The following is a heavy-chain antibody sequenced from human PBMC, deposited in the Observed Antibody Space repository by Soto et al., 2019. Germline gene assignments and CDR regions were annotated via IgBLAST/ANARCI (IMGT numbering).Heavy chain of an antibody. CDR3: ARARLRAVYAFDF. J-gene: IGHJ3*01. V-gene: IGHV4-31*03. CDR1: GGSINSGGYY. CDR2: IYYNGNT. Sequence: PSETLSLTCSVSGGSINSGGYYWTWIRQHPGKGLEWIGHIYYNGNTYFSPSLKSRLTISIDTSKNQFSLKRSSVTAADTAMYYCARARLRAVYAFDFWGQGTMVT. D-gene: IGHD4-17*01.